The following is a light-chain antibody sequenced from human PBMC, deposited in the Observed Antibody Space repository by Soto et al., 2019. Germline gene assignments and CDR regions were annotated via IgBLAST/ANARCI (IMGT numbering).Light chain of an antibody. Sequence: EIVLTQSPGTLSLSPGERATLSCRASQSVSSSYLAWYQQKPGQAPRLLIYGASSRATGIPDRFSGSGSGTDFTLTISRLEPEDCAVYYCQQYGSPCTFGQGTKLEIK. J-gene: IGKJ2*02. CDR1: QSVSSSY. CDR3: QQYGSPCT. CDR2: GAS. V-gene: IGKV3-20*01.